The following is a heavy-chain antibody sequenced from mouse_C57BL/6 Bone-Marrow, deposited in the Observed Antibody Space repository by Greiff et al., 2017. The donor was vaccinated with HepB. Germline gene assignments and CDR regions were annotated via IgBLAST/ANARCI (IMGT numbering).Heavy chain of an antibody. CDR1: GYAFSSSW. J-gene: IGHJ3*01. D-gene: IGHD1-1*01. CDR2: IYPGDGDT. CDR3: ARDGSSYPAY. V-gene: IGHV1-82*01. Sequence: VQVVESGPELVKPGASVKISCKASGYAFSSSWMNWVKQRPGKGLEWIGRIYPGDGDTNYNGKFKGKATLTADKSSSTAYMQLSSLTSEDSAVYFCARDGSSYPAYWGQGTLVTVSA.